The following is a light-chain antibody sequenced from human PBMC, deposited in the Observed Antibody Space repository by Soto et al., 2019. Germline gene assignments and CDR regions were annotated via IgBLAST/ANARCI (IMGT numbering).Light chain of an antibody. CDR2: DAS. CDR3: QQYGTSEII. J-gene: IGKJ5*01. V-gene: IGKV3-11*01. CDR1: QSVSSY. Sequence: EIVLTQSPATLSLSPGERATLSCRASQSVSSYLAWYRQKPGQAPRLLIYDASNRATGIPARFSGSGSGTDFTLTISSLEPEDFAVYYCQQYGTSEIIFGQGTRLEIK.